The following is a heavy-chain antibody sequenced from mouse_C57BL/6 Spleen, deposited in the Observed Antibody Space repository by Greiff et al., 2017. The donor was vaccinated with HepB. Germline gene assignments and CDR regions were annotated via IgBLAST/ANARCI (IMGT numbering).Heavy chain of an antibody. CDR1: GYTFTSYW. CDR2: IHPNSGST. V-gene: IGHV1-64*01. J-gene: IGHJ2*01. D-gene: IGHD1-1*01. Sequence: VQLQQSGAELVKPGASVKLSCKASGYTFTSYWMHWVKQRPGQGLEWIGMIHPNSGSTNYNEKFKSKATLTVDKSSSTAYMQLSSLTSEDSAVYYCARNSGSRYYFDYWGQGTTLTVSS. CDR3: ARNSGSRYYFDY.